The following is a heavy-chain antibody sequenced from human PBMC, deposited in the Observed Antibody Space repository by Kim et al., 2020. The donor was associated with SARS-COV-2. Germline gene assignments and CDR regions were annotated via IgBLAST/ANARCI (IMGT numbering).Heavy chain of an antibody. V-gene: IGHV3-23*01. CDR3: AKDPARVVDLGHYYFDY. J-gene: IGHJ4*02. D-gene: IGHD2-15*01. CDR1: GFTFSSYA. CDR2: ISGSGGST. Sequence: GGSLRLSCAASGFTFSSYAMSWVRQAPGKGLEWVSAISGSGGSTYYADSVKGRFTISRDNSKNTLYLQMNSLRAEDTAVYYCAKDPARVVDLGHYYFDYWGQGTLVTVSS.